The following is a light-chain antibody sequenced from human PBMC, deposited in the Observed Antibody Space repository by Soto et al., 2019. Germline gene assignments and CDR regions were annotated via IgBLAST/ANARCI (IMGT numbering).Light chain of an antibody. CDR3: QQRSNWPLIT. CDR2: GTS. CDR1: QNISRS. V-gene: IGKV3-15*01. Sequence: EIVMTQSPVTLSVSPGERATLSCRASQNISRSLAWYQQKPGQGPSLLIYGTSTRAGGVPARFSGSGSGTDFTLTISSLEPEDFAVYYCQQRSNWPLITFGQGTRLEIK. J-gene: IGKJ5*01.